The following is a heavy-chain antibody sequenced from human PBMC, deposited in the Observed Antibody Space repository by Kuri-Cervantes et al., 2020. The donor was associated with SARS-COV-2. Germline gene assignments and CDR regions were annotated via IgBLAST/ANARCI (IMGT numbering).Heavy chain of an antibody. Sequence: ASVKVSCKVSGYTLTELSMHWVRQAPGKGLEWVGGFDPEGGETIYAQKSQGRVTMTEDTSTDTAYMELSSLRSEDTAAYYCATDLRGSYGGSIDYWGQGTLVTVSS. CDR1: GYTLTELS. J-gene: IGHJ4*02. D-gene: IGHD1-26*01. CDR2: FDPEGGET. V-gene: IGHV1-24*01. CDR3: ATDLRGSYGGSIDY.